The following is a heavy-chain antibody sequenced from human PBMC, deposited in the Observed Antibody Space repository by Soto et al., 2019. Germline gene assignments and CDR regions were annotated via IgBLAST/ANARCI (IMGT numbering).Heavy chain of an antibody. Sequence: QVQLMQSGAEVKKPGASVKVSCKASGDTFTDYYIHWVRQAPGQGLEWMGTVNPSGGHTTYAQHFLGRVTMTRDTSTSTLYRELTSLTSDDTAIYYCARGGHVVVVTAALAYWGQGTLVTVSS. D-gene: IGHD2-21*02. V-gene: IGHV1-46*01. CDR3: ARGGHVVVVTAALAY. CDR1: GDTFTDYY. CDR2: VNPSGGHT. J-gene: IGHJ4*02.